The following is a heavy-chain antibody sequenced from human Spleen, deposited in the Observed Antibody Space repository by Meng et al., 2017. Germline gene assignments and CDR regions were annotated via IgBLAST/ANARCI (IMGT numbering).Heavy chain of an antibody. D-gene: IGHD5-18*01. V-gene: IGHV3-30*12. J-gene: IGHJ6*02. CDR3: ARDIQYYGMDV. CDR2: ISYDGSNK. CDR1: GFTFSSYG. Sequence: GESLKISCAASGFTFSSYGMHWVRQAPGEGLEWVAVISYDGSNKYYADSVKGRFTISRNNSENTLYLQMNSLRAEDTAVYYCARDIQYYGMDVWGQGTTVTVSS.